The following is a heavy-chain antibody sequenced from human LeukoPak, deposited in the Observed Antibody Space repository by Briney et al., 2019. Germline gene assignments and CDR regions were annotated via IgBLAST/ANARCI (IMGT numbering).Heavy chain of an antibody. J-gene: IGHJ4*02. Sequence: PGGSLRLSCVASGFTFTDYAMTWVRQPPGRRLEWVSTITTTVGDTHYADSVKGRFTVSRDDSKGTLFLQMNSLRAEDTGVYYCAKLVYYYDSSGGYFDYWGQGTLVTVSS. V-gene: IGHV3-23*01. D-gene: IGHD3-22*01. CDR1: GFTFTDYA. CDR3: AKLVYYYDSSGGYFDY. CDR2: ITTTVGDT.